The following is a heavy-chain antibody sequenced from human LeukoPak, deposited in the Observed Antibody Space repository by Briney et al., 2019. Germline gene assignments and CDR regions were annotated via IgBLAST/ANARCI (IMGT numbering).Heavy chain of an antibody. V-gene: IGHV4-30-4*01. CDR3: ARVFAPLIVVVREDAFDI. Sequence: SETLSLTCTVSGGSISSGDYYWSWIRQPPGKGLEWLGYIYYSGSTYYNPSLKSRVTISVDTSKNQFSLKLSSVTAADTAVYYCARVFAPLIVVVREDAFDIWGQGTMVTVSS. CDR1: GGSISSGDYY. J-gene: IGHJ3*02. D-gene: IGHD3-22*01. CDR2: IYYSGST.